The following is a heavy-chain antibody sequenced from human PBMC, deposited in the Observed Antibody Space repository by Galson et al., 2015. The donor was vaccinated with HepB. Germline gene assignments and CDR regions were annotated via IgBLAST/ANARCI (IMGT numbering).Heavy chain of an antibody. D-gene: IGHD3-22*01. CDR1: GFTFTSSA. Sequence: SVKVSCKASGFTFTSSAVQWVRQARGQRLEWIGWIVVGSGNTNYAQKFQERVTITRDMSTSTAYMELSSLRSEDTAVYYCAAGYYYDSSGYSVGFDYWGQATLVTVS. CDR3: AAGYYYDSSGYSVGFDY. V-gene: IGHV1-58*01. CDR2: IVVGSGNT. J-gene: IGHJ4*02.